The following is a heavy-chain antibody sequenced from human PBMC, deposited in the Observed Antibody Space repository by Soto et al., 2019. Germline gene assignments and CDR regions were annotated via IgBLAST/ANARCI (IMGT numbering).Heavy chain of an antibody. J-gene: IGHJ5*02. CDR3: ARGDGGFGALYWFDP. Sequence: QVQLQQWGAGLLKPSETLSLTCAVYGGSFSGYYWSWIRQPPGKGLEWIGEINHSGSTNYNPSLKSRVTISVDTSKNQFSLKLSSVTAADTAVYYCARGDGGFGALYWFDPWGQGTLVTVSS. D-gene: IGHD3-10*01. V-gene: IGHV4-34*01. CDR1: GGSFSGYY. CDR2: INHSGST.